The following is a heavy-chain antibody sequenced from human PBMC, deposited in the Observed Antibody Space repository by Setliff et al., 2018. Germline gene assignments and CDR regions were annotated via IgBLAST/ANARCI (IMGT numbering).Heavy chain of an antibody. Sequence: ASVKVSCKASGYTFTSYAIHWVRQAPGQRPEWMGWINTGNANTKYSQKFQGRVTITRDASASTAYMELSSLRSEDTAVYYCAAIGLDTAMITGVLFDFWGQGTLVTVSS. V-gene: IGHV1-3*04. CDR2: INTGNANT. CDR3: AAIGLDTAMITGVLFDF. J-gene: IGHJ4*02. D-gene: IGHD5-18*01. CDR1: GYTFTSYA.